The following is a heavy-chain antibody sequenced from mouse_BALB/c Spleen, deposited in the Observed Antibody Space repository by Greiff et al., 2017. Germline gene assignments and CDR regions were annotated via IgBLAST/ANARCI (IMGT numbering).Heavy chain of an antibody. Sequence: VQLKESGPGLVKPSQSLSLTCTVTGYSITSDYAWNWIRQFPGNKLEWMGYISYSGSTSYNPSLKSRISITRDTSKNQFFLQLNSVTTEDTATYYCAKTGTLAYWGQGTLVTVSA. J-gene: IGHJ3*01. D-gene: IGHD4-1*01. CDR1: GYSITSDYA. CDR2: ISYSGST. CDR3: AKTGTLAY. V-gene: IGHV3-2*02.